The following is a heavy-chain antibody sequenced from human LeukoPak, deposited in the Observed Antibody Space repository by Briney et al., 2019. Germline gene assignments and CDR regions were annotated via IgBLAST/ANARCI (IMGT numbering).Heavy chain of an antibody. J-gene: IGHJ4*02. D-gene: IGHD3-16*01. CDR1: GYTFTSCY. CDR3: AREREPETFGVPTDY. CDR2: TNPSGGST. Sequence: ASVKVSCKASGYTFTSCYMHWVRQAPGQWLELMGITNPSGGSTSYAQKFQGRVTMTRDTSTSTVYMELSSLRSEDTAVYYCAREREPETFGVPTDYWGQGTLVTVSS. V-gene: IGHV1-46*01.